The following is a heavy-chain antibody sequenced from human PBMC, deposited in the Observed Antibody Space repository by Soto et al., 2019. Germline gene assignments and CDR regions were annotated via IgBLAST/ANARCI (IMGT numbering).Heavy chain of an antibody. V-gene: IGHV4-59*01. D-gene: IGHD2-21*02. Sequence: SETLSLTCTVSGGSISSYYWSWIRQPPGKGLEWIGYMYNTGSTIYNPSLKSRVTISVDTSKNQFSLKLNSVAAADTAVYYCARDLWGYCGADCYPLDVWGQGTTVTVSS. J-gene: IGHJ6*02. CDR3: ARDLWGYCGADCYPLDV. CDR2: MYNTGST. CDR1: GGSISSYY.